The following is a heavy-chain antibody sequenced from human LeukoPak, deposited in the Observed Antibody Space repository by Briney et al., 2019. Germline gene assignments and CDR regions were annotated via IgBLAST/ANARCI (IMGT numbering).Heavy chain of an antibody. J-gene: IGHJ4*02. CDR2: ISSSSSYI. Sequence: GGSLRLSCAASGFTFSSYSMNWVRQAPGKGLEWVSSISSSSSYIYYADSVKGRFTISSDNAKNSLYLQMNSLRAEDTAVYYCARAPWSSSSGSDYWGQGTLVTVSS. CDR3: ARAPWSSSSGSDY. CDR1: GFTFSSYS. V-gene: IGHV3-21*01. D-gene: IGHD6-6*01.